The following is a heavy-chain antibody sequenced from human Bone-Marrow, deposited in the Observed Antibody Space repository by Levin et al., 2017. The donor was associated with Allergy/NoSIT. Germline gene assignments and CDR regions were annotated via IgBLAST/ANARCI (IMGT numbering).Heavy chain of an antibody. J-gene: IGHJ3*02. V-gene: IGHV1-3*01. CDR3: ASITMIASPLSRLLYPSPDAFDI. Sequence: PGGSLRLSCKASGYTFTSYAMHWVRQAPGQRLEWMGWINAGNGNTKYSQKFQGRVTITRDTSASTAYMELSSLRSEDTAVYYCASITMIASPLSRLLYPSPDAFDIWGQGTMVTVSS. CDR1: GYTFTSYA. D-gene: IGHD3-22*01. CDR2: INAGNGNT.